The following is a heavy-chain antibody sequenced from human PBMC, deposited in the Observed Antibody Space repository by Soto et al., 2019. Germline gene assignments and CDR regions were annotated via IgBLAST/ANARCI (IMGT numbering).Heavy chain of an antibody. CDR2: ISYDGSNK. Sequence: ESGGGVVQPGRSLRLSCAASGFTFSSYGMHWVRQAPGKGLEWVAVISYDGSNKYYADSVKGRFTISRDNSKNTLYLQMKSLSAEDTAVYYCVKTGVAGTQTRYYYYGMDVWCQGTTVTFSS. D-gene: IGHD6-19*01. CDR1: GFTFSSYG. V-gene: IGHV3-30*18. CDR3: VKTGVAGTQTRYYYYGMDV. J-gene: IGHJ6*02.